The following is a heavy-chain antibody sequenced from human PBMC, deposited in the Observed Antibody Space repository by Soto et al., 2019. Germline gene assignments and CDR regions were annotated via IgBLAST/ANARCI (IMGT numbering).Heavy chain of an antibody. CDR3: GKGCLGGGYCYALVN. CDR1: GFTFNSYA. D-gene: IGHD2-21*02. CDR2: ISNDGSNK. J-gene: IGHJ4*02. V-gene: IGHV3-30*18. Sequence: QVQLVESGGGVVQPGRSLRLSCAASGFTFNSYAMHWVRQAPGKGLEWVAIISNDGSNKNYVDSVKGRFTISRDNSKHPQYLPMNSPAPEDTSVFICGKGCLGGGYCYALVNRGQGTVVTVSS.